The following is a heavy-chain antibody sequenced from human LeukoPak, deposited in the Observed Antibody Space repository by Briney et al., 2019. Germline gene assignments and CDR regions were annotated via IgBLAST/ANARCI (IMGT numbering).Heavy chain of an antibody. CDR2: INPNSGGT. D-gene: IGHD3-10*01. J-gene: IGHJ4*02. Sequence: ASVKVSCKASGYTFTGYYMHWVRQAPGQGLEWMRWINPNSGGTNYAQKFQGRVTMTRDTSISTAYMELSRLRSDDAAVYYCARDYGSGSYIGYWGQGTLVTVSS. CDR3: ARDYGSGSYIGY. CDR1: GYTFTGYY. V-gene: IGHV1-2*02.